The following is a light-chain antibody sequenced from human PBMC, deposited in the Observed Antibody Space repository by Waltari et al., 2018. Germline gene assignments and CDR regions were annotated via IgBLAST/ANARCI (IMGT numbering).Light chain of an antibody. Sequence: QSALTQPASESGSPGQSITISCTGASSDVGGYNYVCWYQQHPGKAPKLLIYDVRNRPSGVSNRFAGSKSGSTASLTSSGLQAEDEADYYCTIKRGSNTVVFGGGTKLTVL. CDR3: TIKRGSNTVV. CDR1: SSDVGGYNY. J-gene: IGLJ2*01. CDR2: DVR. V-gene: IGLV2-14*01.